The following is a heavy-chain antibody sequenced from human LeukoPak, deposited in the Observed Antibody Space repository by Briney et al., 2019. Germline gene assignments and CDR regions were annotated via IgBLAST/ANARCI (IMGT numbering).Heavy chain of an antibody. J-gene: IGHJ5*02. CDR1: GYTFTSYG. CDR2: ISAYNGNT. V-gene: IGHV1-18*01. CDR3: ARDRGTIVGANNWFDP. D-gene: IGHD1-26*01. Sequence: ASVKVSCKASGYTFTSYGISWVRQAPGQGLEWMGWISAYNGNTNYAQKLQGRVTMTTDTSTSTAYMELRSLRSDDTAVYYCARDRGTIVGANNWFDPWGQGTLVTVSS.